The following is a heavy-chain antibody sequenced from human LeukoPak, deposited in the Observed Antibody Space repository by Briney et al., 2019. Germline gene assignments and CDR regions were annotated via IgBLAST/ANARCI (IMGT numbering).Heavy chain of an antibody. D-gene: IGHD3-22*01. CDR1: GFNFNNYN. Sequence: GGSLRPSCAASGFNFNNYNMNWVRQAPGKGLEWVSSISTSSIYIYYADSVKGRFTISRDNAKNSLYLQMNSLRAEDTAVYYCARDLIYYDSSGGDYWGQGTLVTVSS. CDR3: ARDLIYYDSSGGDY. J-gene: IGHJ4*02. CDR2: ISTSSIYI. V-gene: IGHV3-21*01.